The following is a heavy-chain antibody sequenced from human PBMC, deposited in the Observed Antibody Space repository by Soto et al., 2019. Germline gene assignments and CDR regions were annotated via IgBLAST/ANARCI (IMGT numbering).Heavy chain of an antibody. D-gene: IGHD3-22*01. Sequence: ASVKVSCKASGYTFTNYGISWVRQAPGQGLEWVGGIIPIFGTANYAQKFQGRVTITADESTSTAYMELSSLRSEDTAVYYCARGSDYDSSGYYYSWFDPWGQGTLVTVSS. CDR1: GYTFTNYG. CDR3: ARGSDYDSSGYYYSWFDP. V-gene: IGHV1-69*13. J-gene: IGHJ5*02. CDR2: IIPIFGTA.